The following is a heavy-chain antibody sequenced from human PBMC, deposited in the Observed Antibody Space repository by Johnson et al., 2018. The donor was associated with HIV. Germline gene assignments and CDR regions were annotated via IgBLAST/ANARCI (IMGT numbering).Heavy chain of an antibody. V-gene: IGHV3-33*01. CDR1: GFTFSSYA. CDR3: ASRYGDYGLGAFDI. J-gene: IGHJ3*02. Sequence: QVQLVESGGGVVQPGTSLRLSCAASGFTFSSYAMHWVRQAPGKGLEWVAFIRYDESNIYYADSVKGRFTISRDNSKNTLYLQMNSLRAEDTAVYYCASRYGDYGLGAFDIWGQGTMVTVSS. CDR2: IRYDESNI. D-gene: IGHD4-17*01.